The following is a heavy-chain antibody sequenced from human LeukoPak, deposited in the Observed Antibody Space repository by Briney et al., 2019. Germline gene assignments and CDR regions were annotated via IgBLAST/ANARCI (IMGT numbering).Heavy chain of an antibody. CDR2: ITTYNGNT. CDR3: ARVSFDYFDSSGYPRYYFDY. V-gene: IGHV1-18*01. J-gene: IGHJ4*02. D-gene: IGHD3-22*01. Sequence: GASVKVSCKASGYTFTSYGISWVRQAPGQGLEWMGWITTYNGNTNYAQKLQGRVTMTTDTSTSTAYMELRSLRSDDTAVYYCARVSFDYFDSSGYPRYYFDYWGQGTLVTVSS. CDR1: GYTFTSYG.